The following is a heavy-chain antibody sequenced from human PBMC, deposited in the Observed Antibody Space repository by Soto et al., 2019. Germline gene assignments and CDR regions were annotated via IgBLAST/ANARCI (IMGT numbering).Heavy chain of an antibody. D-gene: IGHD3-10*01. CDR1: GGTFSSYA. V-gene: IGHV1-69*13. CDR2: IIPIFGTA. CDR3: ARGYYGSGSPDSYYYGMDV. Sequence: SVKVSCKASGGTFSSYAISWVRQAPGQGLEWTGGIIPIFGTANYAQKFQGRVTITADESTSTAYMELSSLRSEDTAVYYCARGYYGSGSPDSYYYGMDVWGQGTTVTVSS. J-gene: IGHJ6*02.